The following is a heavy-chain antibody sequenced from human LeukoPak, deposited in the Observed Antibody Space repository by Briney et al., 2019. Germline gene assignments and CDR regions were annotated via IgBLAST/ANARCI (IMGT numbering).Heavy chain of an antibody. D-gene: IGHD6-19*01. CDR1: GFTVSSNY. CDR2: IYSGGST. Sequence: PGGSLRLSCAASGFTVSSNYMSWVRQAPGKGLEWVSVIYSGGSTYYADSVKGRFTISRDNSKNTLYLQMNSLRAEDTAVYYCAKDPGQWLGEFDYWGQGTLVTVSS. CDR3: AKDPGQWLGEFDY. V-gene: IGHV3-66*01. J-gene: IGHJ4*02.